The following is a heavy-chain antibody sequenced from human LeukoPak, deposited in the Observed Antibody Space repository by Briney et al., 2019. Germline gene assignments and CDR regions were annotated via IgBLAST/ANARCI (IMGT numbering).Heavy chain of an antibody. D-gene: IGHD3-16*02. CDR2: IYYSGRT. V-gene: IGHV4-39*01. J-gene: IGHJ4*02. CDR1: GGSISTCCSY. Sequence: SETLSLTCTVSGGSISTCCSYWGWIRQPPGKGLEWIGTIYYSGRTYYNPSLKSRVTMSVDTSQNHFSLRLSSVTAADTAVYYCARHYHTDVQVSFGYWGQGTLVTVSS. CDR3: ARHYHTDVQVSFGY.